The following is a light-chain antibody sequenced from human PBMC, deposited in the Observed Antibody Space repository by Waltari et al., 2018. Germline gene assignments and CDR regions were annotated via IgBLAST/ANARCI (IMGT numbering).Light chain of an antibody. CDR2: GAS. Sequence: EIVLTQSPGTLSLSQGDRATLSCSASQSFSSSSLAWYQQKPGQAPRTLIIGASSRSTGIPDRFSGGGSGRDFTLPTSRLEPEDLAVVYCQQYGGSPPYTFGHGTKLEI. CDR1: QSFSSSS. J-gene: IGKJ2*01. V-gene: IGKV3-20*01. CDR3: QQYGGSPPYT.